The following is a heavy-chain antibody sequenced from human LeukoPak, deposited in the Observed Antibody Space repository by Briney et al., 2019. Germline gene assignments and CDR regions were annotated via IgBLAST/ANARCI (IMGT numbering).Heavy chain of an antibody. Sequence: GGSLRLSCAASGFSFSSYSMNWVRQAPGKGLEWVSYISGSDNAKHYTDSVKGRFAISRDNAKNALYLQMNSLRVEGTAVYFCARDYVYAFDYWGQGTLVTVSS. V-gene: IGHV3-48*01. J-gene: IGHJ4*02. D-gene: IGHD2/OR15-2a*01. CDR2: ISGSDNAK. CDR3: ARDYVYAFDY. CDR1: GFSFSSYS.